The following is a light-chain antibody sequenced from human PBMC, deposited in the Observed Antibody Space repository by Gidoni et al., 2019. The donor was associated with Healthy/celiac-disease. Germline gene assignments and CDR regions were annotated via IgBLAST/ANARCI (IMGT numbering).Light chain of an antibody. CDR3: QSYDSSLSGYV. J-gene: IGLJ1*01. Sequence: QSVLTQPPPVSGAPGQRVTISCTGSRSNIGAGYDVHWYQQLPGTAPKLLIYGNSNRPSGVPDRFSGSTSGPSASLAITGLQAEDEADYYCQSYDSSLSGYVFGTGTKVTVL. CDR2: GNS. CDR1: RSNIGAGYD. V-gene: IGLV1-40*01.